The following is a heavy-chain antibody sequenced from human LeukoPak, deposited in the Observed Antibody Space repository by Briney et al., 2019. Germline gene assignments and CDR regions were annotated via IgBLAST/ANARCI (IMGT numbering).Heavy chain of an antibody. CDR3: TSMGFRGQYCSSTSCHFDY. Sequence: GGSLRLSCAASGFTFSGSAMHWVRQASGKGLEWVGRIRSKANSYATAYAASVKGRFTISRDDSKNTAYLQMNSLKTEDTAVYYCTSMGFRGQYCSSTSCHFDYWGQGTLVTVSS. CDR2: IRSKANSYAT. J-gene: IGHJ4*02. CDR1: GFTFSGSA. D-gene: IGHD2-2*01. V-gene: IGHV3-73*01.